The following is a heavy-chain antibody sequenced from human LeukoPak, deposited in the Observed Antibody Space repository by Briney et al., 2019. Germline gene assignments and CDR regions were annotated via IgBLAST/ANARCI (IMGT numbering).Heavy chain of an antibody. D-gene: IGHD3-22*01. CDR1: RFTLSTYW. J-gene: IGHJ3*02. V-gene: IGHV3-53*01. CDR2: TYTGGSS. Sequence: GGSLRLSCAASRFTLSTYWMSWVRQAPGKGLEWVSVTYTGGSSYYADSVKGRFIISRDISKNTLYLQMNSLRAEDSALYYCARGGRGSAAVVAPRSFDIWGQGTMVTVSS. CDR3: ARGGRGSAAVVAPRSFDI.